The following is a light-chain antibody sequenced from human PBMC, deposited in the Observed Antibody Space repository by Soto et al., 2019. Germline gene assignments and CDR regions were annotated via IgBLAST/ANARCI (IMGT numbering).Light chain of an antibody. CDR3: CSYADNTEYV. CDR1: SSDVGAYNY. J-gene: IGLJ1*01. Sequence: QSALTQPPSASGSLGQSVTISCTGTSSDVGAYNYVSWYQQHPGKAPKLMIYEVTRRPSGVPDRFSGSKSGNTASLNVSGLQAEDEADYYCCSYADNTEYVFGTGTRSPS. CDR2: EVT. V-gene: IGLV2-8*01.